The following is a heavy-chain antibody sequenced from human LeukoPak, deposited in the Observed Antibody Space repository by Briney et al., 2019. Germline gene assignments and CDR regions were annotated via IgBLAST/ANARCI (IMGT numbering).Heavy chain of an antibody. V-gene: IGHV3-33*06. J-gene: IGHJ4*02. CDR1: GFTFSSYG. CDR3: AKDNAYYFEY. Sequence: GGSLRLSCAASGFTFSSYGMHWVRQAPGKGLEWVAVIWYDGSNKYYADSVKDRFTISRDNSKNTLYLQMNSLRAEDTAVYYCAKDNAYYFEYWGQGTLVTVSS. CDR2: IWYDGSNK.